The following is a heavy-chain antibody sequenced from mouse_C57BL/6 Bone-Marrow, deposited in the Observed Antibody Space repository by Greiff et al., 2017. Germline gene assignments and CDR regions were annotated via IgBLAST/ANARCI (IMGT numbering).Heavy chain of an antibody. V-gene: IGHV1-69*01. CDR2: IDPSDSYT. CDR1: GYTFTSYW. J-gene: IGHJ3*01. CDR3: ARDFDYGSSYEWFAY. Sequence: VQLQQPGAELVMPGASVKLSCKASGYTFTSYWMHWVKQRPGQGLEWIGEIDPSDSYTNYNQKFKGKSTLTVDKSSSTAYMQLSSLTSEDSAVYYCARDFDYGSSYEWFAYWGQGTLVTVSA. D-gene: IGHD1-1*01.